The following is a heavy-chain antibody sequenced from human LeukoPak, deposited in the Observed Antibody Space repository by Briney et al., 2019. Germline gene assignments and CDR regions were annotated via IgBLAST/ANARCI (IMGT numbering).Heavy chain of an antibody. CDR2: IYTSGST. V-gene: IGHV4-4*07. Sequence: SETLSLTCTVSGGSISSYYWSWIRQPAGKGLEWIGRIYTSGSTNYNPSLKSRVTISVDTSKNQFSLKLSSVTAADTAVYYCARVGQQLAVYYHGMDVWGQGTTVTVSS. CDR1: GGSISSYY. CDR3: ARVGQQLAVYYHGMDV. D-gene: IGHD6-13*01. J-gene: IGHJ6*02.